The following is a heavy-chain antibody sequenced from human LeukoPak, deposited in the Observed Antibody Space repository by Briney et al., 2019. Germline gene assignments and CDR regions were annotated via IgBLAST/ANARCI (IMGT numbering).Heavy chain of an antibody. CDR1: GYTFTGYD. V-gene: IGHV1-2*06. Sequence: GASVKVSCKASGYTFTGYDINWVRQAPGQGLEWMGRINPNSGGTNYAQKFQGRVTITTDTSISTAYMELSSLRSDDTAVYYCARGGVHNENDYWGQGTLVTVSS. CDR2: INPNSGGT. CDR3: ARGGVHNENDY. J-gene: IGHJ4*02. D-gene: IGHD1-1*01.